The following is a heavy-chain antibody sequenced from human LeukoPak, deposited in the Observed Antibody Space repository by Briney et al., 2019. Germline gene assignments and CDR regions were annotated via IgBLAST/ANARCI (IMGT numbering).Heavy chain of an antibody. D-gene: IGHD3-10*01. CDR1: GFTFSNAG. CDR3: TTEFKELGSFFYFYYMDV. J-gene: IGHJ6*03. CDR2: IKTKSEGGTT. V-gene: IGHV3-15*01. Sequence: PGGSLRLSCTASGFTFSNAGMNWVRQAPGKGLEWVGRIKTKSEGGTTDYAAPAKGRFTISRDDSKNALFLQMDSLKSDDTAMFYCTTEFKELGSFFYFYYMDVWGTGTTVTISS.